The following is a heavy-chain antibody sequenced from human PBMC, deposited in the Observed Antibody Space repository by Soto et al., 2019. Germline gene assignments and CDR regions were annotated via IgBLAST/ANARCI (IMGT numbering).Heavy chain of an antibody. J-gene: IGHJ6*02. D-gene: IGHD6-13*01. Sequence: GESLKISCKGSGYSFTSYWIGWVRQMPGKGLEWMGIIYPGDSDTRYSPSFQGQVTISADKSISTAYLQWSSLKASDTAMYYCASPIAAAGTDYYYYGMDVWGQGTTV. V-gene: IGHV5-51*01. CDR2: IYPGDSDT. CDR3: ASPIAAAGTDYYYYGMDV. CDR1: GYSFTSYW.